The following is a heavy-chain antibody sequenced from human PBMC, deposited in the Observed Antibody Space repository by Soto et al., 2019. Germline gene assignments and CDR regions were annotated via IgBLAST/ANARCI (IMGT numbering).Heavy chain of an antibody. CDR2: INQDGSEK. CDR3: SGGVGDAV. Sequence: EVHLVESGGGLVQTGGSLRLSCAIFESTVSRDWMNWVRQAPGKGLEWVAHINQDGSEKYYVDSVKGRFTISRDNAKKSLYLQMNSLIPASTAMYYCSGGVGDAVWGQGTLVTVSS. J-gene: IGHJ4*02. D-gene: IGHD1-26*01. V-gene: IGHV3-7*04. CDR1: ESTVSRDW.